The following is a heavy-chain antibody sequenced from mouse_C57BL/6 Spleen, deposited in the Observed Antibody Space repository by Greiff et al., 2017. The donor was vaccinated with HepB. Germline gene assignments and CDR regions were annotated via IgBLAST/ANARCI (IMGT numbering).Heavy chain of an antibody. J-gene: IGHJ2*01. CDR1: GFTFSSYG. V-gene: IGHV5-6*01. D-gene: IGHD4-1*01. CDR2: ISSGGSYT. CDR3: ARQNWVFDY. Sequence: EVKLQESGGDLVKPGGSLKLSCAASGFTFSSYGMSWVRQTPDKRLEWVATISSGGSYTYYPDSVKGRFTISRDNAKNTLYLQMSSLKSEDTAMYYCARQNWVFDYWGQGTTLTVSS.